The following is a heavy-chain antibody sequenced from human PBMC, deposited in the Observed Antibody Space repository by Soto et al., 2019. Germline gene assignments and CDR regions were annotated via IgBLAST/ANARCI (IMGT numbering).Heavy chain of an antibody. Sequence: QLVESGGGLVQPGGSLRLSCAASGFSFSNYWMSWVRQAPGKGLEWVANIKQDGSDKYYVESVKGRFLLSRDNAKNSLYLQMHSLRADDTAVYFWARQNKNTAGTVYYCMDVWGQGTTVTVSS. CDR2: IKQDGSDK. CDR3: ARQNKNTAGTVYYCMDV. V-gene: IGHV3-7*04. D-gene: IGHD6-13*01. CDR1: GFSFSNYW. J-gene: IGHJ6*02.